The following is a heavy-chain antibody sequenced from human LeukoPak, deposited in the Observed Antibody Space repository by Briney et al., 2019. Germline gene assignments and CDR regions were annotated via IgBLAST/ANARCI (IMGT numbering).Heavy chain of an antibody. Sequence: GGSLRLSCAASGFTFSDYYMSWIRQAPGKGLEWVSYIRSSGSTIYYADSVKGRFTISRDNAKNSLYLQMNSLRAEDTAVYYCARVDCSSTSCYEFDYWGQGTLDTVSS. CDR3: ARVDCSSTSCYEFDY. J-gene: IGHJ4*02. CDR2: IRSSGSTI. CDR1: GFTFSDYY. D-gene: IGHD2-2*01. V-gene: IGHV3-11*04.